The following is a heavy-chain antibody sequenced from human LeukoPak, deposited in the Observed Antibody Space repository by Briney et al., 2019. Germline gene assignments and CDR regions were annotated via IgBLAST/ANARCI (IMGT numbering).Heavy chain of an antibody. CDR1: GFTFSSYA. V-gene: IGHV3-23*01. D-gene: IGHD3-22*01. Sequence: GGSLRLSCAASGFTFSSYAMSWVCQAPGKGLEWVSAISSSGGSTYYADSVKGRFTISRDNSKNTLYLQMNSLRAEDTAVYYCALIGLDSSGYYYDYLDYWGQGTLVTVSS. J-gene: IGHJ4*02. CDR2: ISSSGGST. CDR3: ALIGLDSSGYYYDYLDY.